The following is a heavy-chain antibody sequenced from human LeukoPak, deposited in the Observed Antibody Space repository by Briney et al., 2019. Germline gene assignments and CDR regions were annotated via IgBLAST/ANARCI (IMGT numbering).Heavy chain of an antibody. CDR3: ARWQNTYGFDY. J-gene: IGHJ4*02. CDR1: GFTFSSYG. Sequence: GGSLRLSCAASGFTFSSYGMHWVRQATGKGLEWVSGISTAGDTYYPGSVKGRFTISRENAKNSLYLQVNSLRAGDTAVYYCARWQNTYGFDYWGQGSLVTVSS. CDR2: ISTAGDT. V-gene: IGHV3-13*01. D-gene: IGHD5-18*01.